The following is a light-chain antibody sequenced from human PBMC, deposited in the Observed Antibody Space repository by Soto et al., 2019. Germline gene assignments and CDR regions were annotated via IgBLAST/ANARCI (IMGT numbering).Light chain of an antibody. J-gene: IGKJ1*01. V-gene: IGKV1-27*01. CDR1: QDIKKF. Sequence: DIQLTQSPSSLSASLGDRVTITCRASQDIKKFLAWYQQRPGKVPDLLIYAASTLRSGVPSRFSGNASGTDFSFNFSSLQPEDVATYYFQKYARAPAMFGQRTKVHIK. CDR2: AAS. CDR3: QKYARAPAM.